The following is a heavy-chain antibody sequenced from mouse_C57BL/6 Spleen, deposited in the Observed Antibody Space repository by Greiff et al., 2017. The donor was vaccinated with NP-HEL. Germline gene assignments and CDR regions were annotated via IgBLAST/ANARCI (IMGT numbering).Heavy chain of an antibody. J-gene: IGHJ2*01. CDR1: GYTFTSYW. CDR3: ARGGLPPFDY. V-gene: IGHV1-61*01. Sequence: QVQLHQPGAELVRPGSSVKLSCKASGYTFTSYWMDWVKQRPGQGLEWIGNIYPSDSETHYNQKFKDKATLTVDKSSSTAYMQLSSLTSEDSAVYCCARGGLPPFDYWGQGTTLTVAS. D-gene: IGHD2-4*01. CDR2: IYPSDSET.